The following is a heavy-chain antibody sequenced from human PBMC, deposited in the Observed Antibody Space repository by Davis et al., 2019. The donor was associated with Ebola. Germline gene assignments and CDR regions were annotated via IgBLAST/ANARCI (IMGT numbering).Heavy chain of an antibody. D-gene: IGHD3-3*01. CDR3: ARDPHFVLRSIGYYGMDV. Sequence: GESLKISCAASGFTFSDYYMSWIRQAPGKRLEWVSYISSSGSTIYYADSVKGRFTISRDNAKNSLYLQMNSLRAEDTAVYYCARDPHFVLRSIGYYGMDVWGQGTTVTVSS. J-gene: IGHJ6*02. V-gene: IGHV3-11*01. CDR1: GFTFSDYY. CDR2: ISSSGSTI.